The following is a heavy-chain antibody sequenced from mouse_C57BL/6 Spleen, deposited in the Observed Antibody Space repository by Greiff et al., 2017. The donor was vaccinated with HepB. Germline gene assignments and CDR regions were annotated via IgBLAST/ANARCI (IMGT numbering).Heavy chain of an antibody. CDR3: ARKSPGSSHWCFDV. CDR2: IWSGGST. J-gene: IGHJ1*03. V-gene: IGHV2-2*01. CDR1: GFSLTSYG. Sequence: VQLQESGPGLVQPSQSLSITCTVSGFSLTSYGVHWVRQSPGKGLEWLGVIWSGGSTDYNAAFISRLSISKDNSKSQVFFKMNSLQADDTAIYYCARKSPGSSHWCFDVWGTGTTVTVSS. D-gene: IGHD1-1*01.